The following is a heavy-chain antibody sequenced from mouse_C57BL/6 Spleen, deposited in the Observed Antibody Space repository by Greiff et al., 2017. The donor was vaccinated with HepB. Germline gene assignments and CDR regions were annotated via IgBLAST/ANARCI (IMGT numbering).Heavy chain of an antibody. Sequence: EVKLVESGGGLVKPGGSLKLSCAASGFTFSDYGMHWVRQAPEKGLEWVAYISSGSSTIYYADTVKGRFTISRDNAKNTLFLQRTSLRSEDTAMYYCARGDVDAMDYWGQGTSVTVSS. CDR3: ARGDVDAMDY. J-gene: IGHJ4*01. CDR2: ISSGSSTI. D-gene: IGHD3-3*01. V-gene: IGHV5-17*01. CDR1: GFTFSDYG.